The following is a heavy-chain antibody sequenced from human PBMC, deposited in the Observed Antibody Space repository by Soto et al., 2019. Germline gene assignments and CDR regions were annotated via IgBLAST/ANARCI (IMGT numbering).Heavy chain of an antibody. CDR1: GFTFSSYA. CDR3: ARDWSRWDY. J-gene: IGHJ4*02. CDR2: ISYDGSNQ. Sequence: GGSLRLSCAASGFTFSSYAMHWVRQAPGKGLEWVAVISYDGSNQYYADSVKGRFTISRDNSKNTLYLQMNSLRAEDTAVYYCARDWSRWDYWGQGTLVTVSS. V-gene: IGHV3-30-3*01. D-gene: IGHD2-15*01.